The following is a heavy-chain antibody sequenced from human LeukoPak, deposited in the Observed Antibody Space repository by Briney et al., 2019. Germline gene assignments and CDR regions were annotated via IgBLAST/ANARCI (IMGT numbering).Heavy chain of an antibody. CDR1: GGTFSSYA. Sequence: ASVKVSCKASGGTFSSYAISWVRQAPGQGLEWMGRIIPILGIANYAQKFQGRVTITADKPTSTAYMELSSLRSEDTAVYYCARGRGSEATILRYWGQGTLVTVSS. V-gene: IGHV1-69*04. CDR3: ARGRGSEATILRY. CDR2: IIPILGIA. J-gene: IGHJ4*02. D-gene: IGHD5-12*01.